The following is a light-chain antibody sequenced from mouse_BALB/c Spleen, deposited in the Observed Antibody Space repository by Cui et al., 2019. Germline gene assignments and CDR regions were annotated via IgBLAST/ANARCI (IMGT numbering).Light chain of an antibody. V-gene: IGKV16-104*01. J-gene: IGKJ5*01. Sequence: DVQITQSPSYLAASPGETITINCRGSKSISKYLAWYQEKPGKTNKLLIYSGSTLQSGIPSRFSGSGSGTDFTLTISSLEPEDFAMYYCQQHNEYPLTFGAGTKLELK. CDR1: KSISKY. CDR3: QQHNEYPLT. CDR2: SGS.